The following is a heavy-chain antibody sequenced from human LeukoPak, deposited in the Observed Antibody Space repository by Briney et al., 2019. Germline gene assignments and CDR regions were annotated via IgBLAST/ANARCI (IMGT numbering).Heavy chain of an antibody. CDR3: ARVVGGVGLDY. D-gene: IGHD3-16*01. CDR2: IYYTGTT. V-gene: IGHV4-59*01. Sequence: SPSETLSLTCTVSGGSISGYYWTWIRKPPGEALEYIGCIYYTGTTNYNPSLNSRVTISVDTSKNQFALKLSSVTAADTAVYYCARVVGGVGLDYWGQGTLVTVSS. CDR1: GGSISGYY. J-gene: IGHJ4*02.